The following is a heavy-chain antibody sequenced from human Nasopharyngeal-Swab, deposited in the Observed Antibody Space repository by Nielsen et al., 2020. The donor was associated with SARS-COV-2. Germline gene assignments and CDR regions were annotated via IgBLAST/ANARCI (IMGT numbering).Heavy chain of an antibody. CDR3: ARGRGSSTSMIGY. Sequence: GKSLKISCAASGFTFSNYRMHWVRQDPGKGLVWVSRINGDGSSLNYADFVKGRFTISTDNAKSTLYLEMNSLRAEDTAVYYCARGRGSSTSMIGYWGQGTLVTVSS. CDR2: INGDGSSL. J-gene: IGHJ4*02. CDR1: GFTFSNYR. V-gene: IGHV3-74*01. D-gene: IGHD2/OR15-2a*01.